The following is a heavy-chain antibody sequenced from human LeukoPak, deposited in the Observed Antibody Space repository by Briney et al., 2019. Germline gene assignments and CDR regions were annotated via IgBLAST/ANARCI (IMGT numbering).Heavy chain of an antibody. CDR1: GFSFSNYL. V-gene: IGHV3-23*01. Sequence: PVGSLRLSCAASGFSFSNYLMSWVRQAPVKGLEWVSTIRGNGGGTYYADSVKGRFTISRDNSKNTLYLQMNSLRAEDTALYYCARRLCSGGSCSSFDYWGQGTLVTVSS. CDR2: IRGNGGGT. J-gene: IGHJ4*02. CDR3: ARRLCSGGSCSSFDY. D-gene: IGHD2-15*01.